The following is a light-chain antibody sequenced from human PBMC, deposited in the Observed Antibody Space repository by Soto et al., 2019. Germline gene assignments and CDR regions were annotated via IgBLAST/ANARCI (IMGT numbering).Light chain of an antibody. V-gene: IGKV2-30*01. CDR1: QSLVSSAGNIY. Sequence: VVMTPSPLSLPVILGQPAYISCRSRQSLVSSAGNIYLSWFQQRPGQSPRRLIYRVSHLDSGDPDRFSRSGSGTDFKLKMSRLEAEDVGVYQGMQGTHWPGTVVQGTKVDSK. J-gene: IGKJ1*01. CDR3: MQGTHWPGT. CDR2: RVS.